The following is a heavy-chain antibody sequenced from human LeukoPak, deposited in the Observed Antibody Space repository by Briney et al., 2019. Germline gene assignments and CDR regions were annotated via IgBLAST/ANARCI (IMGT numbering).Heavy chain of an antibody. Sequence: PSETLSLTCTVSGGSVSSGSYYWSWIRQPPGKGLEWIGYIYYSGSTNYNPSLKSRVTISVDTSKNQFSLKLSSVTAADTAVYYCARDQGDGYNYYWGQGTLVTVSS. V-gene: IGHV4-61*01. CDR3: ARDQGDGYNYY. J-gene: IGHJ4*02. CDR1: GGSVSSGSYY. CDR2: IYYSGST. D-gene: IGHD5-24*01.